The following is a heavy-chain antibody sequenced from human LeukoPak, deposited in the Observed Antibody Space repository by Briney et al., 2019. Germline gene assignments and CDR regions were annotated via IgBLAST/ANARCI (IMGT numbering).Heavy chain of an antibody. CDR3: AKGFRGGWFGVFYFDY. J-gene: IGHJ4*02. CDR2: ISGSGGST. V-gene: IGHV3-23*01. Sequence: PGGSLRLSCAASGFTFSSYAMSWVRQAPGKGLEWVSAISGSGGSTYYADSVKGRFTISRDNSRNTLYLQMNSLRAEDTAVYYCAKGFRGGWFGVFYFDYWGQGTLVTVSS. D-gene: IGHD6-19*01. CDR1: GFTFSSYA.